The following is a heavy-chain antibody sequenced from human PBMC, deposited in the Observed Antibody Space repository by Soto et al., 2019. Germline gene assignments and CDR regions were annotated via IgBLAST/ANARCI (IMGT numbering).Heavy chain of an antibody. D-gene: IGHD2-2*01. CDR2: ISSSGSTI. CDR1: GFTFSDYY. J-gene: IGHJ4*02. CDR3: ARTQDIVLVPAANYYFDY. V-gene: IGHV3-11*01. Sequence: GGSLRLSCAASGFTFSDYYMSWIRQAPGKGLEWVSYISSSGSTIYYADSVKGRFTISRDNAKNSLYLQMNSLRAEDTAVYYCARTQDIVLVPAANYYFDYWGQGTLVTVSS.